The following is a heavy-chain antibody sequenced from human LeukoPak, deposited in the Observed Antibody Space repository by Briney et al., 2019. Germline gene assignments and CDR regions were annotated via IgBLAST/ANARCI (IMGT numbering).Heavy chain of an antibody. CDR1: GYTFTSYG. CDR2: ISAYNGNT. V-gene: IGHV1-18*01. J-gene: IGHJ4*02. CDR3: AREPGDCSSTSCYHY. D-gene: IGHD2-2*01. Sequence: ASVKXSCKASGYTFTSYGISWVRQAPGQGLEWMGWISAYNGNTNYAQKLQGRVTMTTDTSTSTAYMELRSLRSDDTAVYYCAREPGDCSSTSCYHYWGQGTLDTVSS.